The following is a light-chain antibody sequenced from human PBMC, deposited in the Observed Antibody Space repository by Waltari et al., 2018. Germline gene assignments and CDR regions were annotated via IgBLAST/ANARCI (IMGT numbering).Light chain of an antibody. Sequence: QSVLTQPPSMSGAPGQRVTISCTGSSSNIGAGHDVNWYQVFPGTAPKLLIYGNHSRPSWLPARFSGSKSDPSASLAIGGLQAEDEADYYCQSFDIRLSGGVVFGGGTKVTVL. V-gene: IGLV1-40*01. CDR2: GNH. CDR1: SSNIGAGHD. J-gene: IGLJ3*02. CDR3: QSFDIRLSGGVV.